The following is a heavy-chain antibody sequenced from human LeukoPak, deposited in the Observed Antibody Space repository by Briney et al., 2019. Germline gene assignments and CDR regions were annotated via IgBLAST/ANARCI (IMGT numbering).Heavy chain of an antibody. Sequence: GGSLRLSCAASGFTFDDYTMHWVRQAPGKGLGWVSLISWDGGSTYYADSVKGRFTISRDNAKNSLYLQMNSLRAEDTAVYYCATSNTDYWGQGTLVTVSS. V-gene: IGHV3-43*01. CDR1: GFTFDDYT. J-gene: IGHJ4*02. CDR3: ATSNTDY. D-gene: IGHD2-8*01. CDR2: ISWDGGST.